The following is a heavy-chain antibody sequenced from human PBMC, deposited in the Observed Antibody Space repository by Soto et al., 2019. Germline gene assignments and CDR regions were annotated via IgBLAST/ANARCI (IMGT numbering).Heavy chain of an antibody. D-gene: IGHD3-22*01. J-gene: IGHJ3*02. CDR1: GYTFTSYA. V-gene: IGHV1-3*01. Sequence: ASVKVSCKASGYTFTSYAMHWVRQAPGQRLEWMGWINAGNGNTKYSQKFQGRVTITRDTSASTAYMELSSLRSEDTAVYYCARELSEAYYFYSSGYSADAFDIWGQGTMVTVSS. CDR3: ARELSEAYYFYSSGYSADAFDI. CDR2: INAGNGNT.